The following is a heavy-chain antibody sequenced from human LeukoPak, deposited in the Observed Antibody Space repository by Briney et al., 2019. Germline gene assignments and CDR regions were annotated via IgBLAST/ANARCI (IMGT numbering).Heavy chain of an antibody. D-gene: IGHD3-3*01. CDR1: GYTFTSYG. CDR3: ARHDFWSGYYRTNDY. CDR2: ISAYNGNT. J-gene: IGHJ4*02. V-gene: IGHV1-18*01. Sequence: GASVKVSCKASGYTFTSYGISWVRQAPGQGLEWMGWISAYNGNTNYAQKLQGRVTMTTDTSTSTAYMELRSLRSEDTAVYYCARHDFWSGYYRTNDYWGQGTLVTVSS.